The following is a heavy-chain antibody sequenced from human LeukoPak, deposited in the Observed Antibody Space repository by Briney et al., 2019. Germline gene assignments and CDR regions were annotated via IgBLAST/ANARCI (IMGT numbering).Heavy chain of an antibody. D-gene: IGHD3-3*01. CDR2: INHSGST. J-gene: IGHJ6*03. CDR1: GGSISSSSYY. CDR3: ARGVSIFGVVTYYYYMDV. Sequence: SSETLSLTCTVSGGSISSSSYYWGWIRQPPGKGLEWIGEINHSGSTNYNPSLKSRVTISVDTSKNQFSLKLSSVTAADTAVYYCARGVSIFGVVTYYYYMDVWGKGTTVTVSS. V-gene: IGHV4-39*07.